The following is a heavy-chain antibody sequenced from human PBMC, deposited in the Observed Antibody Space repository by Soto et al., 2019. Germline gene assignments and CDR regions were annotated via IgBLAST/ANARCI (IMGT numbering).Heavy chain of an antibody. Sequence: SETLSLTCTVSGGSISSYYWSWIRQPPGKGLEWIGYIYYSGSTNYNPSLKSRVTISVDTSKNQFSLKLSSVTAADTAVYYCARDVEFGWFDPWGQGTLVTVSS. D-gene: IGHD3-10*01. J-gene: IGHJ5*02. CDR2: IYYSGST. CDR1: GGSISSYY. CDR3: ARDVEFGWFDP. V-gene: IGHV4-59*01.